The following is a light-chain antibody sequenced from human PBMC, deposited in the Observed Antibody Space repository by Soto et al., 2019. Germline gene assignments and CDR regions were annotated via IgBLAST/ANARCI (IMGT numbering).Light chain of an antibody. CDR2: RAS. CDR3: QQYATFPRT. V-gene: IGKV1-5*03. CDR1: QSIIRW. J-gene: IGKJ1*01. Sequence: DIQTTQSPSTLSASVGDRIPITCRASQSIIRWLAWYQQKPGKAPKLLMYRASTLESGFPSRFSGSGSGTEFTLTISSLQPDDFATYHCQQYATFPRTFCQGTKVDIK.